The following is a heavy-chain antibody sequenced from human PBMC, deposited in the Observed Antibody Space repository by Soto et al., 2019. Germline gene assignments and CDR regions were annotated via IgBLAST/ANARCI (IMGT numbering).Heavy chain of an antibody. CDR3: ANSSACSEGATMIEEFDY. V-gene: IGHV3-23*01. J-gene: IGHJ4*02. D-gene: IGHD3-22*01. Sequence: PGGSLRLSCAASGFTFSSYAMSWVRQAPGKGLEWVSAISGSGGSTYYADSVKGRFTISRDNSKNTLYLQMNSLRAEDTAVDYCANSSACSEGATMIEEFDYWGQGTLVTVSS. CDR2: ISGSGGST. CDR1: GFTFSSYA.